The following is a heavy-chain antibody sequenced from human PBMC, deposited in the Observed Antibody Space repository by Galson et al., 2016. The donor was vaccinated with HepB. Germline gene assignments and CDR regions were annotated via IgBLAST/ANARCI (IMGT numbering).Heavy chain of an antibody. J-gene: IGHJ6*02. CDR1: GVSISGYY. CDR2: LYHSGST. D-gene: IGHD2-2*01. V-gene: IGHV4-59*01. Sequence: SETLSLTCIVSGVSISGYYWSWIRQPAGKGLEWIGSLYHSGSTNYDPSLKSRAAVSVDTSNNYFSLKLRSVTAADTAVYFCARGPKYCSRSSCYWSGMDVWGQGTTVTVSS. CDR3: ARGPKYCSRSSCYWSGMDV.